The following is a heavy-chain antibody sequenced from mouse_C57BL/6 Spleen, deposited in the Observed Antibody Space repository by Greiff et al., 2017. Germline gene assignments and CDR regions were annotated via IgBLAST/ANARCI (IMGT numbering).Heavy chain of an antibody. V-gene: IGHV1-52*01. CDR2: IDPSDSET. CDR1: GYTFTSYW. CDR3: ARGRATVVADYYAMDY. Sequence: QVQLQQPGAELVRPGSSVKLSCKASGYTFTSYWMHWVKQRPIQGLEWIGNIDPSDSETHYNQKFKDKATLTVDKSSSTAYMQLSSLTSEDSAVYCCARGRATVVADYYAMDYWGQGTSVTVSS. J-gene: IGHJ4*01. D-gene: IGHD1-1*01.